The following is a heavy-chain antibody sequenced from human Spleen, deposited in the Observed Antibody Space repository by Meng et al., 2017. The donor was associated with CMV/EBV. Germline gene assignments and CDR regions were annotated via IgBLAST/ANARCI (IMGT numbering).Heavy chain of an antibody. CDR3: ATHEYGSPTSGFDP. D-gene: IGHD3-10*01. CDR2: IYQSGAT. CDR1: RGSITSTKR. J-gene: IGHJ5*02. V-gene: IGHV4-4*02. Sequence: VSRGSITSTKRWTWVRQSPEKGLEWIGEIYQSGATSYNPSLKSRVTISIDKSKNQFSLKLTSVTAADTAVYYCATHEYGSPTSGFDPWGQGTLVTVSS.